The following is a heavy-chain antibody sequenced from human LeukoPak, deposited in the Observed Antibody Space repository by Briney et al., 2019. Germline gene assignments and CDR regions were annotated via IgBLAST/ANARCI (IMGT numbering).Heavy chain of an antibody. CDR2: IYTSGST. D-gene: IGHD4-17*01. Sequence: PSETLSLTCTVSGGSISSFYWSWIRQPAGKGLEWIGRIYTSGSTHYNPSLKSRVTMSVDTSKNQFSLKLSSVTAADTALYYCASLYGDNFDYWGQGTLVTVSS. V-gene: IGHV4-4*07. CDR3: ASLYGDNFDY. J-gene: IGHJ4*02. CDR1: GGSISSFY.